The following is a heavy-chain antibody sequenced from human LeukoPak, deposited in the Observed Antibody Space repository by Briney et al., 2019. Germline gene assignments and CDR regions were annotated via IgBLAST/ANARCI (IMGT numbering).Heavy chain of an antibody. CDR2: IYYSGST. J-gene: IGHJ4*02. CDR3: ARVTGYMTEDYFDY. V-gene: IGHV4-39*07. D-gene: IGHD6-13*01. CDR1: GGSISISSSY. Sequence: SETLSLTCTVSGGSISISSSYWGWIRQPPGKGLEWIGSIYYSGSTYYNPSLKSRVTISVDTSKNQFSLRLSSVTAADTAVYYCARVTGYMTEDYFDYWGQGTLITVSS.